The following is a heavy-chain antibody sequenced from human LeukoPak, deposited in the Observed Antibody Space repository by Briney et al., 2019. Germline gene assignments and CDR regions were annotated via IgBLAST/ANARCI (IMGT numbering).Heavy chain of an antibody. Sequence: ASVKVSCKASGYTFTSYYIHWVRQAPGQGLEWMGIINPNGGGTGYAQEFQGRVTMTRDTSTSTVYMELSSLRSEDTAVYYCARVGNHYDSSGDYYEYWGQGTLVTVSS. D-gene: IGHD3-22*01. CDR3: ARVGNHYDSSGDYYEY. CDR2: INPNGGGT. J-gene: IGHJ4*02. CDR1: GYTFTSYY. V-gene: IGHV1-46*01.